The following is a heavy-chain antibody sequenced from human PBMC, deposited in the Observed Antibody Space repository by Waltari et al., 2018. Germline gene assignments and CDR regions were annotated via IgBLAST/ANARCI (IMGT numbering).Heavy chain of an antibody. D-gene: IGHD3-22*01. J-gene: IGHJ4*02. CDR2: VAAYNGDT. V-gene: IGHV1-18*01. CDR1: GYTFSNYG. CDR3: ARVFDSSQYYYGSDY. Sequence: QVQLVQSGTEVKKPGASVKVSCKASGYTFSNYGVSWVRQAPGQGLEWVGWVAAYNGDTHSAPKLQGRVTMTTDTSTPTAYFELRSLTSDDTAVYYCARVFDSSQYYYGSDYWGQGTLVTVSS.